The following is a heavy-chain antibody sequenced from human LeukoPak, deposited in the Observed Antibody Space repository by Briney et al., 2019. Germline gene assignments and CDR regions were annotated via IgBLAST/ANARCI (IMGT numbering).Heavy chain of an antibody. Sequence: GGSLRLSCAASGFTFSSFEMNWVRQAPGKGLEWVSYISSTGSTIYYADSVKGRFTISRDNAKNSLYLQLNSLRAEDTAVYYCARVHRSSAWKFDSWGQGTLVTVSS. CDR2: ISSTGSTI. D-gene: IGHD6-19*01. J-gene: IGHJ4*02. V-gene: IGHV3-48*03. CDR1: GFTFSSFE. CDR3: ARVHRSSAWKFDS.